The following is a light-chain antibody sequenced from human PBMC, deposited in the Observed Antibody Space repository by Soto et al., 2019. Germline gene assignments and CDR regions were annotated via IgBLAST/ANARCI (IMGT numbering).Light chain of an antibody. CDR3: ATWDGSRNGYV. V-gene: IGLV1-44*01. Sequence: SVLTQPPSASGTPGQRVTISASGSSSNIGSNTVSWYQQVPGTAPKLLIYDNDERPSGVPGRFSGSKSGTSASLAISGLQSEDEADYYCATWDGSRNGYVFGPGTKLTVL. CDR1: SSNIGSNT. CDR2: DND. J-gene: IGLJ1*01.